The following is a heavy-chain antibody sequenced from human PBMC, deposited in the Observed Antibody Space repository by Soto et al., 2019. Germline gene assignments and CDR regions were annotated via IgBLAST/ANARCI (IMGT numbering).Heavy chain of an antibody. D-gene: IGHD6-6*01. CDR2: ISSSSSTI. CDR1: GFTFSSYS. CDR3: ARDSRQLVLLPYYDYGMDV. J-gene: IGHJ6*02. Sequence: EVQLVESGGGLVQPGGSLRLSCAASGFTFSSYSMNWVRQAPGKGLEWVSYISSSSSTIYYADSVKGRFTISRDNAKNSLYLQMNSLSDEDTAVYYCARDSRQLVLLPYYDYGMDVWGQGTTVTVSS. V-gene: IGHV3-48*02.